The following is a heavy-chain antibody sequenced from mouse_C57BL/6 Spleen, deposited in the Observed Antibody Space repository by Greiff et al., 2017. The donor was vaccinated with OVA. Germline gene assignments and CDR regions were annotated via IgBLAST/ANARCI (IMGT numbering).Heavy chain of an antibody. CDR1: GFTFSDYY. Sequence: EVKVVESEGGLVQPGSSMKLSCTASGFTFSDYYMAWVRQVPEKGLEWVANINYDGSSTYYLDSLKSRFIISRDNAKNILYLQMSSLKSEDTATYYCARGGVYYGNSYAMDYWGQGTSVTVSS. CDR3: ARGGVYYGNSYAMDY. CDR2: INYDGSST. V-gene: IGHV5-16*01. J-gene: IGHJ4*01. D-gene: IGHD2-1*01.